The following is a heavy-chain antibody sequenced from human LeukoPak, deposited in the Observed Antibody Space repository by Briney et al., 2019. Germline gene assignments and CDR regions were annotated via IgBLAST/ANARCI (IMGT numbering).Heavy chain of an antibody. CDR1: GYTFTGYY. V-gene: IGHV1-2*02. J-gene: IGHJ4*02. CDR2: INPNSGGT. Sequence: ASVKVSCKASGYTFTGYYMHWVRQAPGQGLEWMGWINPNSGGTNYAQKFQGRVTMTRDTSISTAYMELSRLRSDDTAVYYCARGRFWGITIFGVVITDFDYWGQGILVTVSS. CDR3: ARGRFWGITIFGVVITDFDY. D-gene: IGHD3-3*01.